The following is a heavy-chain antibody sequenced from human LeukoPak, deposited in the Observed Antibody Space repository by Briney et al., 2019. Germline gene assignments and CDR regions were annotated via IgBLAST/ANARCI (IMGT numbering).Heavy chain of an antibody. D-gene: IGHD2-2*01. Sequence: GGSLRLSCAASGFTFSSYWMCWVRQAPGKGLEWVANIKQDGSEKYYVDSVKGRFTISRDNAKNSLYLQMNSLRAEDTAVYYCARVGVSFNPIVVVPAAMIGWFDPWGQGTLVTVSS. CDR2: IKQDGSEK. CDR3: ARVGVSFNPIVVVPAAMIGWFDP. CDR1: GFTFSSYW. J-gene: IGHJ5*02. V-gene: IGHV3-7*01.